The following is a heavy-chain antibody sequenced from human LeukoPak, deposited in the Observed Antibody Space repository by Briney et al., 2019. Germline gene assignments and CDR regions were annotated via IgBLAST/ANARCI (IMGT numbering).Heavy chain of an antibody. J-gene: IGHJ4*02. D-gene: IGHD3-10*01. CDR3: ARDPTRGVIMSPSGY. CDR1: GGSISSYY. V-gene: IGHV4-59*01. Sequence: SETLSLTCTVSGGSISSYYWSWIRQPPGKGLEWIGYIYYSGSTNYNPSLKSRVTISVDTSKNQFSLKLSSVTAADTAVYYCARDPTRGVIMSPSGYWGQGTLVTVSS. CDR2: IYYSGST.